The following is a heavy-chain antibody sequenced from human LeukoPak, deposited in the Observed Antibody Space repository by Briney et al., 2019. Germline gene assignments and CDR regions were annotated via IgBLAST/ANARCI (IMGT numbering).Heavy chain of an antibody. CDR1: GFTFASSW. D-gene: IGHD3-10*01. Sequence: GGSLRLSCVVSGFTFASSWMTWVRQAPGKGLEWVANIKEDGSEKHYVDSVKGRFTISRDNAKNSLYLQMNSLRAEDTVVYYCAREPGIGYAFDIWGQGTMVTVSS. CDR2: IKEDGSEK. CDR3: AREPGIGYAFDI. J-gene: IGHJ3*02. V-gene: IGHV3-7*01.